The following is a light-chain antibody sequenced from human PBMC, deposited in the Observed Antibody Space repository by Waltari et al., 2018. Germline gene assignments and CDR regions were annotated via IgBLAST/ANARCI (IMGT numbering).Light chain of an antibody. CDR1: QSVGRL. CDR3: QQRANWPPT. CDR2: DAF. J-gene: IGKJ1*01. V-gene: IGKV3-11*01. Sequence: EIVLTQSPATLSLSPWERATLSCRASQSVGRLLAWYQQKPGQPPRLLMYDAFNRATGVPARFGGSGSGTDFTVTISSLEPEDFAVYYCQQRANWPPTFGQGTKVEIK.